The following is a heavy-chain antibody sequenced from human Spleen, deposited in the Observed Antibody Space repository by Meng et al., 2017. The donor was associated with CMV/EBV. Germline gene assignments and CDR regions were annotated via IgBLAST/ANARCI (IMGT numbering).Heavy chain of an antibody. CDR2: IIPIFGTA. J-gene: IGHJ5*02. CDR3: ARDRDGYNPFDP. D-gene: IGHD5-24*01. V-gene: IGHV1-69*13. CDR1: GYTFTSYG. Sequence: QGQVGQVGAEVKKPGASVKVSCKASGYTFTSYGISWVRQAPGQGLEWMGGIIPIFGTANYAQKFQGRVTITADESTSTAYMELSSLRSEDTAVYYCARDRDGYNPFDPWGQGTLVTVSS.